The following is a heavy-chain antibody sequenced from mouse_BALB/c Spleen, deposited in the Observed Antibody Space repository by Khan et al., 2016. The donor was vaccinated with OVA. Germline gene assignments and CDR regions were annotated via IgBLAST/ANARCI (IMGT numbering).Heavy chain of an antibody. CDR2: INTYIGEP. CDR3: ARSNGNYWFAY. CDR1: GYTFTNYG. J-gene: IGHJ3*01. D-gene: IGHD2-1*01. Sequence: QIQLVQSGPELKKPGETVKISCRASGYTFTNYGMNWVKQAPGQGLKWMGRINTYIGEPTYAGDFQGRFAFSLETSASTAYLQINNLKNEDTATYFCARSNGNYWFAYWGQGTLVTVSA. V-gene: IGHV9-3-1*01.